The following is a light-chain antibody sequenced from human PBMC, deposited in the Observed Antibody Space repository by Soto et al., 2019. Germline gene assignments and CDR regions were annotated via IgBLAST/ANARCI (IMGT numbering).Light chain of an antibody. CDR2: VND. CDR3: VAWDDSINGHV. Sequence: QSVLTQPPSASGTPGQRVTISCSGGSSNMGTNTVSWYQQVPGTAPKVLIYVNDQRPSGVPGRFSGSNSGTSASLAISGLQPEDEADYYCVAWDDSINGHVSGTGTKVTVL. V-gene: IGLV1-44*01. J-gene: IGLJ1*01. CDR1: SSNMGTNT.